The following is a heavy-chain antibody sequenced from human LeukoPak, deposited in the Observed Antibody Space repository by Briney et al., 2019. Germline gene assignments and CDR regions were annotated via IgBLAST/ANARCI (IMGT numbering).Heavy chain of an antibody. CDR2: TTWNSDFT. CDR3: TKDVADYVWGDYRHFDI. D-gene: IGHD3-16*02. J-gene: IGHJ5*02. CDR1: GFSFDDYA. V-gene: IGHV3-9*01. Sequence: GGSLRLSCAASGFSFDDYAMHWVRQSPRKGLEWVAGTTWNSDFTALADSVKGRFSISRDNANNSVFLHMNSLTADDTAVYYCTKDVADYVWGDYRHFDIWGQGTLVTVSA.